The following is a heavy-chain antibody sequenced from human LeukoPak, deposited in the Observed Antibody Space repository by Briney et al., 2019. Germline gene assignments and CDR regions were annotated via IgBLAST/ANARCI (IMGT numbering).Heavy chain of an antibody. Sequence: ASVKVSCKFSGYTLTELSMHWVRQAPGKGHEWMGGFDPEDGETIYAQKFQGRVTMTEDTSTDTAYMELSSLRSEDTAVYYCATVAITMVRGASPLDYWGQGTLVTVSS. V-gene: IGHV1-24*01. J-gene: IGHJ4*02. CDR3: ATVAITMVRGASPLDY. CDR2: FDPEDGET. CDR1: GYTLTELS. D-gene: IGHD3-10*01.